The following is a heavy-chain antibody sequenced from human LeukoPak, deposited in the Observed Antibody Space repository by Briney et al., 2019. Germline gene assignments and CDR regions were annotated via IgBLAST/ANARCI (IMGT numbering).Heavy chain of an antibody. J-gene: IGHJ4*02. CDR2: VQSKADGGTA. Sequence: GGCLRLSCAASGFTFSNAWMNWVRQAPGKGLEWVGRVQSKADGGTAEYAAPVKGRFTISRDDSENTLYLQMNSLKTEDTAVYYCTMLALLGVNRYWGQGTLVTVSS. D-gene: IGHD3-10*01. CDR1: GFTFSNAW. V-gene: IGHV3-15*01. CDR3: TMLALLGVNRY.